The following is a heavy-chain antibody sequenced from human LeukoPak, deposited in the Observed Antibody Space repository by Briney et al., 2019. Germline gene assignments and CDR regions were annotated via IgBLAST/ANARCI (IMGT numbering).Heavy chain of an antibody. CDR3: ARDPEHGDYYYYYYMDA. Sequence: PGGSLRLSCAASGFTFSTYSMNWVRQAPGRGLEWVSSISSSSSYIYYADSVKGRFTISRDNAKNSLYLQMSSLRAEDTAVYYCARDPEHGDYYYYYYMDAWGKGTTVTVSS. J-gene: IGHJ6*03. V-gene: IGHV3-21*06. D-gene: IGHD4-17*01. CDR2: ISSSSSYI. CDR1: GFTFSTYS.